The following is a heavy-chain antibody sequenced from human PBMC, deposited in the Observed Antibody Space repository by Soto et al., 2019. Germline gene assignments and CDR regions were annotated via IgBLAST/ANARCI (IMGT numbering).Heavy chain of an antibody. J-gene: IGHJ4*02. CDR3: ARDGTYCRSTSCYVYYFDY. D-gene: IGHD2-2*01. CDR1: GFTFSSYA. CDR2: ISYDGSNK. V-gene: IGHV3-30-3*01. Sequence: QVQLVESGGGVVQPGRSLRLSCAASGFTFSSYAMHWVRQAPGKGLEWVAVISYDGSNKYYADSVKGRFTISRDNSKNTLYLQMNSLRAEDTAVYYCARDGTYCRSTSCYVYYFDYWGQGTLVTVSS.